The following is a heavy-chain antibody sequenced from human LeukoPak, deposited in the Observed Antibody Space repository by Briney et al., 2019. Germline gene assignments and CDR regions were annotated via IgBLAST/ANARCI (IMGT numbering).Heavy chain of an antibody. CDR1: GFTFSSYS. J-gene: IGHJ4*02. Sequence: GGSLRLSCAASGFTFSSYSMNWVRQAPGKGLEWVSYISSSSNTIYYADSVKGRFTISRDNAKNSLYLQMNSLRVEDTAMYYCARRVGGSGSHSFDYWGQGTLVTVSS. CDR2: ISSSSNTI. CDR3: ARRVGGSGSHSFDY. V-gene: IGHV3-48*04. D-gene: IGHD3-10*01.